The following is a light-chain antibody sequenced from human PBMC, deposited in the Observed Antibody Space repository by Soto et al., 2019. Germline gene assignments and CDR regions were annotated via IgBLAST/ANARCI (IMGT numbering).Light chain of an antibody. V-gene: IGKV1-39*01. CDR1: QTFGNY. CDR2: MAS. CDR3: QQSYITPYT. Sequence: DIQMTQSPSSLSASVGDRVTITCRASQTFGNYLNWYQQKPGKAPRLLIYMASTLQSGVPSRFSGSGSGTDFTLTISSLQPEDSAIYYCQQSYITPYTFGQGTKLEIK. J-gene: IGKJ2*01.